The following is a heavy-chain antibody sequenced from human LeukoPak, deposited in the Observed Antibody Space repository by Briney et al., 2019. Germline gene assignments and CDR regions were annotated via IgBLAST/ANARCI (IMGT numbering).Heavy chain of an antibody. CDR3: ARGSITRSTYSVY. J-gene: IGHJ4*02. CDR1: GYIFTSYG. D-gene: IGHD1-7*01. V-gene: IGHV1-18*01. CDR2: SSGYNGNT. Sequence: ASVKVSCKASGYIFTSYGIIWVRQAPGQGLEWMGWSSGYNGNTNYAEKFQGRVTMTTDSSTSTAYMELRSLRSDDTAVYYCARGSITRSTYSVYWGQGTLVTVSS.